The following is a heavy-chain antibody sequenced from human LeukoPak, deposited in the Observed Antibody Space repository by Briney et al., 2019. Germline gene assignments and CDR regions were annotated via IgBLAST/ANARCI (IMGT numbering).Heavy chain of an antibody. V-gene: IGHV4-59*01. Sequence: PSETLSLTCTGSVGCISNYYWSWIRQPAVKGVERIGSIHSSGSTNYNPSLKSRVTVSVDTSKNQFSLKLSPVTAANTAVYNSTRDSAWRWLDFDLQGRGSLVTVSS. D-gene: IGHD5-24*01. J-gene: IGHJ2*01. CDR3: TRDSAWRWLDFDL. CDR1: VGCISNYY. CDR2: IHSSGST.